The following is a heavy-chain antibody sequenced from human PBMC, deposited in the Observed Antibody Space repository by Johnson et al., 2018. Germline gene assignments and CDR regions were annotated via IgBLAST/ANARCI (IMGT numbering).Heavy chain of an antibody. J-gene: IGHJ6*02. D-gene: IGHD3-10*01. CDR3: ARGGSINGMDV. Sequence: QVQLVQSGAEVKQPGASVKVSCKASGYTFTSNAISWVRQAPGQGLEWMGWCSTDNVNPNYAQTLQGRVTMTTDTSAAYMELRSLRSDDTAVYYCARGGSINGMDVWGQGTTVTVSS. V-gene: IGHV1-18*01. CDR1: GYTFTSNA. CDR2: CSTDNVNP.